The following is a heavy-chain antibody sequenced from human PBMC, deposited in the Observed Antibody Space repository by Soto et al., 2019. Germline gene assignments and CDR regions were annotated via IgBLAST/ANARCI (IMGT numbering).Heavy chain of an antibody. J-gene: IGHJ6*02. D-gene: IGHD3-10*01. CDR3: AKEISHGGGLDV. Sequence: GGSLRLSCAASGLTFSDYYMSWIRQAPGKGLEWVSYISSTSSYTNYADSVKGRFTISRDDAKNSLYLQMSSLRPEDTAVYYCAKEISHGGGLDVWGQGATVTVSS. V-gene: IGHV3-11*06. CDR2: ISSTSSYT. CDR1: GLTFSDYY.